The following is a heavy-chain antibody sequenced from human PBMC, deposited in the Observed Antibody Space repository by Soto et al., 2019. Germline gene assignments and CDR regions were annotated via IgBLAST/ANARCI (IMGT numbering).Heavy chain of an antibody. CDR2: TSYDGSNK. V-gene: IGHV3-30-3*01. CDR1: GFTFSSYA. CDR3: ARDGTEVRTGDYYYYVMDV. J-gene: IGHJ6*02. Sequence: QVQLVESGGGVVQPGRSLRLSCAASGFTFSSYAMHWVRQAPGKGLEWVAITSYDGSNKYSADSVQGRFTISRDNSKSTLYLQMNSLRAEDTAVYYCARDGTEVRTGDYYYYVMDVWGQGTTVTVSS.